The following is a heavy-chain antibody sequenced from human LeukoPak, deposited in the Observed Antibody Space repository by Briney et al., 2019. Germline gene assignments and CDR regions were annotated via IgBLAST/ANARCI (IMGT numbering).Heavy chain of an antibody. Sequence: GGSLRLSCAASGFTFSNAWMSWVRQAPGKGLEWVVRIKSKTDGGTTDYAAPVKGRFTISRDDSKNTLYLQMNSLKTEDTAVYYCTTAPLSHNSGSFLFDYWGQGTLVTVSS. J-gene: IGHJ4*02. CDR3: TTAPLSHNSGSFLFDY. CDR2: IKSKTDGGTT. CDR1: GFTFSNAW. D-gene: IGHD1-26*01. V-gene: IGHV3-15*01.